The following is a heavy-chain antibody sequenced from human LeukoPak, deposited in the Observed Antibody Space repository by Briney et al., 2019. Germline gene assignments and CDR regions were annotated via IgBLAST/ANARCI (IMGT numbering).Heavy chain of an antibody. V-gene: IGHV3-7*03. J-gene: IGHJ3*01. Sequence: WGSLRLSCAAAGFTFSSFWMSWVRQAPGKGLEWLANIKEDGSEKYYVDSVKGRFTISRDNAMNSLYLQMNRLRVEDTAVYYCARARDFDLWGQATMVTVSS. CDR1: GFTFSSFW. CDR3: ARARDFDL. CDR2: IKEDGSEK.